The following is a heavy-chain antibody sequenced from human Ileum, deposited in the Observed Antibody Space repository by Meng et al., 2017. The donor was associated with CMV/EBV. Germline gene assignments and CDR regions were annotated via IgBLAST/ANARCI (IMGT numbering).Heavy chain of an antibody. CDR2: MYYSGKT. CDR1: GGSISGYY. CDR3: SRVGKDRSGGDCSLYL. J-gene: IGHJ5*02. V-gene: IGHV4-59*01. Sequence: GSLRLSCTASGGSISGYYWSWIRQPPGKGLEWLGYMYYSGKTTYNPSLESRVTISLDTSKNQFSLNLRSVTAADTAVYYCSRVGKDRSGGDCSLYLWGQGTLVTVSS. D-gene: IGHD2-21*01.